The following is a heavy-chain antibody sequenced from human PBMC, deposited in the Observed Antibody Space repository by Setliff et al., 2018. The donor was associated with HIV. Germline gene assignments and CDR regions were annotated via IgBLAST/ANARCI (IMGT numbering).Heavy chain of an antibody. CDR2: VHSTGTT. Sequence: SETLSLTCTVSGGSFSTYYWSWIRQPAGEGPEYIGRVHSTGTTIYNPSLKSRVTMSVDASKNQLSLKLRSVTAADTAVYYCARARITMIGGRLEPYAFDRWGQRTKVTVSS. V-gene: IGHV4-4*07. J-gene: IGHJ3*01. D-gene: IGHD3-10*01. CDR1: GGSFSTYY. CDR3: ARARITMIGGRLEPYAFDR.